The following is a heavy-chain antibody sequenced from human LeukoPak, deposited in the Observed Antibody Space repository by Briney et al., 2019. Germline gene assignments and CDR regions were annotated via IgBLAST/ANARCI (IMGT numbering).Heavy chain of an antibody. CDR1: GFTFDDYA. CDR2: ISWNSGSI. CDR3: ARDTSGSSSEYFQH. V-gene: IGHV3-9*01. Sequence: GRSLRLSCAASGFTFDDYAMHWVRQAPGKGLEWVSGISWNSGSIGYADSVKGRFTISRDNAKNSLYLQMNSLRAEDTAVYYCARDTSGSSSEYFQHWGQGTLVTVSS. D-gene: IGHD2-15*01. J-gene: IGHJ1*01.